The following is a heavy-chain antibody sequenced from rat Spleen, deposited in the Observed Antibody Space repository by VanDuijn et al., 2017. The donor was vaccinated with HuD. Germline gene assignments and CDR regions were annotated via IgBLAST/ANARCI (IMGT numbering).Heavy chain of an antibody. CDR2: IVDDGSNT. CDR3: ARPTTGIPFNY. Sequence: EVQLVESGGGLVQPGRSLKLSCSASGFTFSDYTMAWVRQAPKKGLEWVAAIVDDGSNTFYRDSVKGRFTNPRDNAKSTLYLQLDSLRSEDTAIYYCARPTTGIPFNYWGQGVMVTVSS. D-gene: IGHD1-9*01. CDR1: GFTFSDYT. J-gene: IGHJ2*01. V-gene: IGHV5-17*01.